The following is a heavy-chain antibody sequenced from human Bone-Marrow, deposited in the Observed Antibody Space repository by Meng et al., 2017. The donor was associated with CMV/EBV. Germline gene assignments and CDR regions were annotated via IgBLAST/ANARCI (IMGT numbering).Heavy chain of an antibody. D-gene: IGHD5-24*01. CDR2: IYYSGST. CDR1: SGSIISNTYY. CDR3: ARRGGYNSRFDP. V-gene: IGHV4-39*01. Sequence: GTSGSIISNTYYWAWIRRPPGEGLEWIGNIYYSGSTYYNPSLKSRVTISVDTSKNQFYLKVTSVTAADTAIYYCARRGGYNSRFDPWGQGILVTVSS. J-gene: IGHJ5*02.